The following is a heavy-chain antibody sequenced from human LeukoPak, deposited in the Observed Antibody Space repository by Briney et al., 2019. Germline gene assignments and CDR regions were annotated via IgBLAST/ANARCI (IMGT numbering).Heavy chain of an antibody. CDR2: ITDTGDST. Sequence: GGSLRLSCAASGFPFSSSAMTWVRQAPGKGLEWVSTITDTGDSTYYADSVKGRFTFSRDNSKNTLYLQMNSLRAEDTAVYFCAKDYDMWTGSLDYWGQGTLVTVSS. CDR3: AKDYDMWTGSLDY. V-gene: IGHV3-23*01. CDR1: GFPFSSSA. J-gene: IGHJ4*02. D-gene: IGHD3-9*01.